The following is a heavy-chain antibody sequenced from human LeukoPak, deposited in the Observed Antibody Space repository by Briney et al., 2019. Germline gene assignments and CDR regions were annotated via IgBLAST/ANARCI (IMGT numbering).Heavy chain of an antibody. CDR2: IKQDGSKK. V-gene: IGHV3-7*04. D-gene: IGHD5-24*01. J-gene: IGHJ4*02. CDR1: GFTVSSNY. Sequence: GGSLRLSCAASGFTVSSNYMTWVRQAPGKGLEWVANIKQDGSKKSYVDSVKGRFTISRDNAKNSLYLQMNSLRAEDTAIYYCTRVGYIDEGIDYWGQGTLVTVSS. CDR3: TRVGYIDEGIDY.